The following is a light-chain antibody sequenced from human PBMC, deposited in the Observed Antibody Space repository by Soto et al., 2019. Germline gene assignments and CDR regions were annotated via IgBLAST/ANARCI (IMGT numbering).Light chain of an antibody. CDR3: QQRTDRPPWT. J-gene: IGKJ1*01. CDR2: ATS. CDR1: QSISRTY. V-gene: IGKV3D-20*02. Sequence: ENVLTQSPGTLSLSPGERATLSCRASQSISRTYLAWYQQKPVQAPRLLIYATSSRATGIPDRFSGSGSGTDFTLTISSLEPEDFAVYYCQQRTDRPPWTFGQGTKVDIK.